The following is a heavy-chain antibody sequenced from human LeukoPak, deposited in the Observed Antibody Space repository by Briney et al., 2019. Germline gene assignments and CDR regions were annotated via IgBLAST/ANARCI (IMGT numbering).Heavy chain of an antibody. CDR1: GFTFSSYA. CDR3: AKRDVLRFLEWLPPLDY. D-gene: IGHD3-3*01. V-gene: IGHV3-23*01. Sequence: GSLRLSCAASGFTFSSYAMSWVRQAPGKGLEWVSAISGSGGSTYYADSVKGRFTISRDNSKNTLYLQMNSLRAEDTAVYYCAKRDVLRFLEWLPPLDYWGQGTLVTVSS. CDR2: ISGSGGST. J-gene: IGHJ4*02.